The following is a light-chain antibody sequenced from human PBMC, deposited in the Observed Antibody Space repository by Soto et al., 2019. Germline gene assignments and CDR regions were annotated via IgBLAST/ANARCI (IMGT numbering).Light chain of an antibody. CDR2: EVS. J-gene: IGLJ1*01. Sequence: QSALTQPASVSGSPGQSITISCTGTNGDVGGYNYVSWYQQHPGKAPELMIYEVSHRPSGVSNRFSGSKSDNTASLTISGLQAEDEADYYCSSYTSISTLYVSXTGTKRTVL. V-gene: IGLV2-14*01. CDR3: SSYTSISTLYV. CDR1: NGDVGGYNY.